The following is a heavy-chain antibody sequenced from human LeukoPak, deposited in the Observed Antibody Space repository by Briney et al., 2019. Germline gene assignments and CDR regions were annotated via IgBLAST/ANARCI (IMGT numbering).Heavy chain of an antibody. CDR3: ARGYIAENWFDP. CDR2: MNPNSGNT. V-gene: IGHV1-8*01. D-gene: IGHD6-13*01. J-gene: IGHJ5*02. CDR1: GYTFTSYD. Sequence: APVKVSCKASGYTFTSYDINWVRQATGQGLEWMGWMNPNSGNTGYAQKFQGRVTMTRNTSISTAYMELSSLRSEDTAVYYCARGYIAENWFDPWGQGTLVTVSS.